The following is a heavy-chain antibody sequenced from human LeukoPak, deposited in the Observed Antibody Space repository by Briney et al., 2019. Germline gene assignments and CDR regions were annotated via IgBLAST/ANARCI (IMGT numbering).Heavy chain of an antibody. V-gene: IGHV4-30-4*01. D-gene: IGHD2-15*01. CDR3: ARDCSGGSCYGAFDI. CDR2: IYDSGST. J-gene: IGHJ3*02. CDR1: GASIRSGDYY. Sequence: SQTLSLTCTVSGASIRSGDYYWSWIRQPPGKGLEWIGYIYDSGSTYYNPSPKSRITISVDTSENRFSLKLSSVTATDTAVYYCARDCSGGSCYGAFDIWGQGTMVTVSS.